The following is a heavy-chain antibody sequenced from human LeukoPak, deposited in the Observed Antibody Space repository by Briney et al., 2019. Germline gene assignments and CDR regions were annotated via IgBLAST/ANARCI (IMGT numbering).Heavy chain of an antibody. CDR1: GYTFTGYY. CDR2: INPYSGGT. D-gene: IGHD3-9*01. J-gene: IGHJ4*02. Sequence: ASVKVSCKASGYTFTGYYMHWVRQAPGQGLEWMGWINPYSGGTNYAQKFQGGVTMTRDTSISTAYMEMSRLRSDDTAVYYCARASPLDDIVTGYLNYWGQGTLVTVSS. CDR3: ARASPLDDIVTGYLNY. V-gene: IGHV1-2*02.